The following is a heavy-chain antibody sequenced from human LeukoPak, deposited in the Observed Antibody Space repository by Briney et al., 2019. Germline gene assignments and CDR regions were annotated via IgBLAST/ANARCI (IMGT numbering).Heavy chain of an antibody. Sequence: ASVKVSCKASGYTFTSYAMHWVRQAPGQRLEWMGWINAGNGNTKYSQKFQGRVTITRDTSASTAYMELSSLRSEDTAAYYCARALGSGYDSLFDYWGQGTLVTVSS. CDR2: INAGNGNT. CDR3: ARALGSGYDSLFDY. CDR1: GYTFTSYA. J-gene: IGHJ4*02. D-gene: IGHD5-12*01. V-gene: IGHV1-3*01.